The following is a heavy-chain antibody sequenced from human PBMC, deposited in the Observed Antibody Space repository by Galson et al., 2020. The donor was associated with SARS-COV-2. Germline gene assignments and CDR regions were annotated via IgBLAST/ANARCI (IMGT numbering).Heavy chain of an antibody. CDR2: IKPDGIDK. V-gene: IGHV3-7*04. Sequence: GESLKISCVASGFTFSSHWMSWVRQAPGKGLEWVADIKPDGIDKYYLDSVKGRFTIARDNAQNSLYLQMTSLGGGDTAVYYCARGHWGLDYWGQGNLVTVSS. CDR1: GFTFSSHW. J-gene: IGHJ4*02. CDR3: ARGHWGLDY. D-gene: IGHD7-27*01.